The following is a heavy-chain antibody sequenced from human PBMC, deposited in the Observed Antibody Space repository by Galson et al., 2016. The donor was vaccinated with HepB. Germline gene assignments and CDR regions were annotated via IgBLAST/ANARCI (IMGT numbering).Heavy chain of an antibody. CDR1: GFTFSSYA. Sequence: SLRLSCAASGFTFSSYAMHWVRQAPGKGLEWVSSISRSGGVTYYADSVKGRFAISRDNSKNTLYLHLNSLRAEDTAVYYCAREYPTAGFDYWGQGTLVTVSS. CDR2: ISRSGGVT. D-gene: IGHD3-10*01. J-gene: IGHJ4*02. V-gene: IGHV3-23*01. CDR3: AREYPTAGFDY.